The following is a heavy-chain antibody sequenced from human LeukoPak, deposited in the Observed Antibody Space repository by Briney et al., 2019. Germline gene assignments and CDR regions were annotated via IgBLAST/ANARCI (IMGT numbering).Heavy chain of an antibody. V-gene: IGHV1-2*02. CDR2: INPNGGGT. Sequence: ASVKVSCKASGYTFTGYYIHWVRQAPGQGLEWMGWINPNGGGTNFAQKFQGRVTMTSDTSISTAYMDLSRLRSDDTAVYYCARDFGGTMIQGVFLGCSDIWGQGTMVTVSS. J-gene: IGHJ3*02. CDR1: GYTFTGYY. CDR3: ARDFGGTMIQGVFLGCSDI. D-gene: IGHD3-10*01.